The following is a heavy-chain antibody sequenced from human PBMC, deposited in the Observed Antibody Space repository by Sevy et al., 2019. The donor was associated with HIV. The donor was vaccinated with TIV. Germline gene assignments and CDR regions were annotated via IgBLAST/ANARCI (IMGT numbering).Heavy chain of an antibody. CDR1: GFTFRNYA. Sequence: GGSLRLSCAASGFTFRNYAMSWVRQAPGKGLEWVSGISGTGRTTYYADSVKGRFTISRDNSKNTLHLQMNSLRAEDTAVYYCAKGDYADYVGGNFDYWGQGTLVTVSS. CDR3: AKGDYADYVGGNFDY. D-gene: IGHD4-17*01. CDR2: ISGTGRTT. V-gene: IGHV3-23*01. J-gene: IGHJ4*02.